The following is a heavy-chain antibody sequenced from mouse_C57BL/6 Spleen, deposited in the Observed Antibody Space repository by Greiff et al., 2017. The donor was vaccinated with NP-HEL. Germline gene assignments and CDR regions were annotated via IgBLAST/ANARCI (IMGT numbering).Heavy chain of an antibody. CDR2: ISDGGSYT. CDR3: ARADYYGSSYDYFGC. J-gene: IGHJ2*01. CDR1: GFTFSSYA. Sequence: EVQVVESGGGLVKPGGSLKLSCAASGFTFSSYAMSWVRQTPEKRLEWVATISDGGSYTYYPDNVKGRFTISRDNAKNNLYLQMSHLKSEDTAMYYCARADYYGSSYDYFGCWGQGTTLAVSS. D-gene: IGHD1-1*01. V-gene: IGHV5-4*01.